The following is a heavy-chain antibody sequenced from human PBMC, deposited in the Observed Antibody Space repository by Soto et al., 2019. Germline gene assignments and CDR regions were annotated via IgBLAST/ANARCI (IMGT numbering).Heavy chain of an antibody. Sequence: GGSLRLSCSASAFTFSSYAMHWVRQAPGKGLEYVSAVSTNGGSTYYADSVKGRFTISRDNSKNTVYLQMSSLTAEDTAVYYCVMSDSIRAYTEEYWGQGTLVTVS. V-gene: IGHV3-64D*08. CDR3: VMSDSIRAYTEEY. J-gene: IGHJ4*02. CDR2: VSTNGGST. CDR1: AFTFSSYA. D-gene: IGHD2-15*01.